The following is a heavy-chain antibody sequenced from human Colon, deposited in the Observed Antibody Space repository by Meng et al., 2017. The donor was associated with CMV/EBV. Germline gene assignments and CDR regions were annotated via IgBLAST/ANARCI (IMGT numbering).Heavy chain of an antibody. J-gene: IGHJ3*02. CDR1: GYSFTGYY. CDR3: ARGSSNWNYRSAFDI. Sequence: ASVKVSCKASGYSFTGYYMHWVRQAPGQGLEWMGWINSNSGGTNYAQKFQGRVTMTRDTSISTGYMEVRRLRSDDTAVYYCARGSSNWNYRSAFDIWGQGTMVTVSS. D-gene: IGHD1-7*01. V-gene: IGHV1-2*02. CDR2: INSNSGGT.